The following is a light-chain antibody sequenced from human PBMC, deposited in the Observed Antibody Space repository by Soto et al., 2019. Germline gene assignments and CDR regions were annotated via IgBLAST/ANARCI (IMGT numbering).Light chain of an antibody. V-gene: IGKV3-11*01. Sequence: EIVLTQSPATLSLSPGERATLSCRASQSVSSYLAWYQQKPGQAPRLLIYDTSKRATGIPARFSGSGSGTDFTLTISSRVPEDFAVYYCQQRTNWPRSFTFGPGTNVDIK. CDR1: QSVSSY. CDR3: QQRTNWPRSFT. CDR2: DTS. J-gene: IGKJ3*01.